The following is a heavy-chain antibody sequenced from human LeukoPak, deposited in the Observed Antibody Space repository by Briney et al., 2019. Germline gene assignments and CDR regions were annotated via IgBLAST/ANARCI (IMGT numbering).Heavy chain of an antibody. CDR3: ARVRFLEWFRHDAFDI. CDR2: ISSSSSYI. D-gene: IGHD3-3*01. V-gene: IGHV3-11*06. J-gene: IGHJ3*02. CDR1: GFTFSDYY. Sequence: GGSLRLSCAASGFTFSDYYMSWIRQAPGKGLEWVSSISSSSSYIYYADSVKGRFTISRDNAKNSLYLQMNSLRAEDTAVYYCARVRFLEWFRHDAFDIWGQGTMVTVSS.